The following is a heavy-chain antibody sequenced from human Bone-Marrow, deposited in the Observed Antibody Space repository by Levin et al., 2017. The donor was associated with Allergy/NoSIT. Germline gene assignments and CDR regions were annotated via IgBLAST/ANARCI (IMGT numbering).Heavy chain of an antibody. Sequence: PSETLSLTCTVSGGSISDSSSYWAWIRQPPGMGLEWIGSMSYSGRSYYNRSLKSRVAISVDTSKNQFSLKVTSVTAADTAVHYCARDSIVVAGSEYWGQGTLVTVSS. CDR1: GGSISDSSSY. CDR3: ARDSIVVAGSEY. CDR2: MSYSGRS. V-gene: IGHV4-39*07. D-gene: IGHD6-19*01. J-gene: IGHJ4*02.